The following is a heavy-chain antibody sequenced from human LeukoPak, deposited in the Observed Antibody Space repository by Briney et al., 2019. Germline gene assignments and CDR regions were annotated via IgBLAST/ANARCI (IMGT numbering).Heavy chain of an antibody. D-gene: IGHD4-17*01. CDR3: ARNMTAVSRLDVFDV. J-gene: IGHJ3*01. V-gene: IGHV4-39*01. CDR2: IYYSGST. Sequence: SETLSLTCTVSGDSMSSSGQYWGWIRQSPVKGLEWIGSIYYSGSTYYNPSLKSRVIISVDTSKNQFSLELRSVTAADTAIYYCARNMTAVSRLDVFDVWGPGTMVTVSS. CDR1: GDSMSSSGQY.